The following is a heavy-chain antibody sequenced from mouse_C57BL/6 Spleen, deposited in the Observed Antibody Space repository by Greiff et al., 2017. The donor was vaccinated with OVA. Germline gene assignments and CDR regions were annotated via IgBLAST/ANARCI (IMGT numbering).Heavy chain of an antibody. CDR1: GYTFTSYW. Sequence: QVQLQQPGAELVMPGASVKLSCKASGYTFTSYWMHWVKQRPGQGLEWIGEIDPSDSYTNYNQKFKGKSTLTVDKSSSTAYMQLSSLTSEYSAVYYCSGAQATGFAYWGQGTLVTVSA. J-gene: IGHJ3*01. CDR2: IDPSDSYT. CDR3: SGAQATGFAY. D-gene: IGHD3-2*02. V-gene: IGHV1-69*01.